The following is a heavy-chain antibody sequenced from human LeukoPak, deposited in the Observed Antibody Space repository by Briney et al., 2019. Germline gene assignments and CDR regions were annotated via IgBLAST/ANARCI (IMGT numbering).Heavy chain of an antibody. D-gene: IGHD5-12*01. J-gene: IGHJ4*02. CDR1: GFTSSTYA. CDR2: ISSSGANT. CDR3: AKGTYIVVSGYFDY. V-gene: IGHV3-23*01. Sequence: GGSLRLSCAASGFTSSTYAMSWVRQVPGKGLERVSAISSSGANTYYADSVKGRFTISRDNSKNTLYLQMNSLRAEDTAVYYCAKGTYIVVSGYFDYWGQGTLVTVSS.